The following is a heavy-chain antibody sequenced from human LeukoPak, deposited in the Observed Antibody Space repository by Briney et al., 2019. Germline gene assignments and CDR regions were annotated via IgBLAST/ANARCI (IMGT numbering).Heavy chain of an antibody. J-gene: IGHJ6*03. D-gene: IGHD1-26*01. Sequence: ASVKVSCKASGYTFTSYGISWVRQAPGQGLEWMGWISAYNGNTNYAQKLQGRVTMTTDTSTSTAYMELSSLRSEDTAVYFCAREVGATHYYYYYYMDVWGKGTTVTVSS. CDR3: AREVGATHYYYYYYMDV. CDR1: GYTFTSYG. CDR2: ISAYNGNT. V-gene: IGHV1-18*01.